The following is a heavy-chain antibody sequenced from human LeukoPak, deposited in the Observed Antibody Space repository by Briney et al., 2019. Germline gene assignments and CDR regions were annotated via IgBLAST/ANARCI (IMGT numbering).Heavy chain of an antibody. CDR1: GFPLSNHW. CDR3: ARDPFEL. J-gene: IGHJ4*02. D-gene: IGHD1-26*01. CDR2: ITQGGTDK. V-gene: IGHV3-7*01. Sequence: GGSLRLSCAASGFPLSNHWMTWVRQAPGKGREWVATITQGGTDKFYVDSVKGRFTISGDNAKNSLYLQMSSLRAEDTAVYYCARDPFELWGQGTLVTVSS.